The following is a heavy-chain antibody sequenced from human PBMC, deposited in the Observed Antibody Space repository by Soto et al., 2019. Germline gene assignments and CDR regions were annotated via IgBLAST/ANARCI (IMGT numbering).Heavy chain of an antibody. D-gene: IGHD3-10*01. Sequence: EVQLLESGGGLVQPGGSLRLSCADSGFTFSSYAMSWVRQAPGKGLEWVSAISGSGGSTYYADSVKGRFTISRDNSKNTLYLQMNSLRAEDTAVYHCAKEQSMVMKIDYWGQGTLVTVSS. CDR3: AKEQSMVMKIDY. CDR2: ISGSGGST. J-gene: IGHJ4*02. CDR1: GFTFSSYA. V-gene: IGHV3-23*01.